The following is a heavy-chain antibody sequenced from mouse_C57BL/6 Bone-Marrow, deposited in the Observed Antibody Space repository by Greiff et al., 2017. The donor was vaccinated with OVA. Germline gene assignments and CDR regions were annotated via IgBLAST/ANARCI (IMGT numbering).Heavy chain of an antibody. CDR1: GFTFSNYW. Sequence: EVQGVESGGGLVQPGGSMKLSCVASGFTFSNYWMNWVRQSPEKGLEWVAQIRLKSDNYATHYAESVNGRFTISRDDSKSSVYLQMNNLRAEDTGIYYCTFYDYDGGGFYYAMDYWGQGTSVTVAS. V-gene: IGHV6-3*01. J-gene: IGHJ4*01. CDR3: TFYDYDGGGFYYAMDY. D-gene: IGHD2-4*01. CDR2: IRLKSDNYAT.